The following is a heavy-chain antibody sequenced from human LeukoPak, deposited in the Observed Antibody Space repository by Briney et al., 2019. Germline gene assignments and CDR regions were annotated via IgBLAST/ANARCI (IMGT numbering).Heavy chain of an antibody. CDR2: MNPNSGNT. V-gene: IGHV1-8*01. CDR3: ARGQPGGYSYGFYYFDY. Sequence: ASVKVSCKASGYTFTSYDINWVRQATGQGLEWMGWMNPNSGNTGYAQKFQGRVAMTRNTSISTAYMELSSLRSEDTAVYYCARGQPGGYSYGFYYFDYWGQGTLVTVSS. CDR1: GYTFTSYD. D-gene: IGHD5-18*01. J-gene: IGHJ4*02.